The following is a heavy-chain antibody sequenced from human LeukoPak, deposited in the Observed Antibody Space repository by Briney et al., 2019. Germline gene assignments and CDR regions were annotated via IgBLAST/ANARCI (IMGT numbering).Heavy chain of an antibody. V-gene: IGHV3-23*01. CDR2: ISGNGGSL. Sequence: PGGSLRLSCAASGFTFSSYAMSWVRQAPGKGLEWVSAISGNGGSLYYADSVKGRFSISRDNSKNTLYLQMNSLRAEDTAVYYCAKDRPHLPKGANDYWGQGTLVTVSS. D-gene: IGHD3-16*01. J-gene: IGHJ4*02. CDR1: GFTFSSYA. CDR3: AKDRPHLPKGANDY.